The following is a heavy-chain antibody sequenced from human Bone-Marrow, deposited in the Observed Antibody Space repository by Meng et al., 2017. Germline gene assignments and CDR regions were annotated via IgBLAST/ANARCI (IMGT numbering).Heavy chain of an antibody. CDR1: GFTFSSYA. D-gene: IGHD6-13*01. CDR3: AKKPSTGYSSSWGFDY. V-gene: IGHV3-23*01. J-gene: IGHJ4*02. CDR2: ISGSGGST. Sequence: GSRKISGAASGFTFSSYAMSWVRQAPGKGLEWVSAISGSGGSTYYADSVKGRFTISRDNSKNTLYLQMNSLRAEDTAVYYCAKKPSTGYSSSWGFDYWGQGTLVTVSS.